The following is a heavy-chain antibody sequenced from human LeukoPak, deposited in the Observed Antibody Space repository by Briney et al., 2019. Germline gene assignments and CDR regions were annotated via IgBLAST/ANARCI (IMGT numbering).Heavy chain of an antibody. CDR3: ARVRSQPVADSYHYYMDV. J-gene: IGHJ6*03. D-gene: IGHD6-19*01. CDR1: GFTFSSYA. V-gene: IGHV3-23*01. CDR2: ISGSGGST. Sequence: GGSLRLSCAASGFTFSSYAMSWVRQAPGKGLEWVSAISGSGGSTYYADSVKGRFTISSDNAKNSLYLQVNSLRVEDTAVYYCARVRSQPVADSYHYYMDVWGKGTTVTVSS.